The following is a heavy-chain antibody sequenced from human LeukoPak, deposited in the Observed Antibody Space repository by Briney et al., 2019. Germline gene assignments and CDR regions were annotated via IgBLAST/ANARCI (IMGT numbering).Heavy chain of an antibody. D-gene: IGHD1-26*01. J-gene: IGHJ4*02. CDR2: IGGDGVSR. CDR1: GFTFKTYA. CDR3: AKRVGGTPDN. Sequence: GGSLRLSCAASGFTFKTYAMMWVRQAPGKGLEWVSAIGGDGVSRDYSDSVKGRFTNSRDNSKNTLYLQMNSLRVEDTALYFCAKRVGGTPDNWGLGTLVTVSS. V-gene: IGHV3-23*01.